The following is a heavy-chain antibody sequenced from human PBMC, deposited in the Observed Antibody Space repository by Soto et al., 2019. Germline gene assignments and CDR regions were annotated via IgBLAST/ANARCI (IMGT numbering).Heavy chain of an antibody. J-gene: IGHJ6*03. V-gene: IGHV3-7*01. Sequence: PGGSLRLTCAASGFTFSSYWMSWVRQAPGKGLERVANIKQDGSEKYYVDSVKGRFTISRDNAKNSLYLQMNSLRAEDTAVYYCVRESLENHYYDILTGYYNRYYYMDVWGKGTTVTVSS. CDR2: IKQDGSEK. CDR3: VRESLENHYYDILTGYYNRYYYMDV. D-gene: IGHD3-9*01. CDR1: GFTFSSYW.